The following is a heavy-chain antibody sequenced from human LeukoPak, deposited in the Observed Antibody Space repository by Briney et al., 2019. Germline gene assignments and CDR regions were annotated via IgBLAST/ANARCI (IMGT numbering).Heavy chain of an antibody. V-gene: IGHV1-69*13. CDR2: IIPIFGTA. J-gene: IGHJ4*02. CDR1: GGTFSSYA. D-gene: IGHD7-27*01. CDR3: ARQLGIKAVPLDY. Sequence: SVKVSCKASGGTFSSYAISWVRQAPGQGLEWMGGIIPIFGTANYAQKFQGGVTITADESTSTAYMELSSLRSEDTAVYYCARQLGIKAVPLDYWGQGTLVTVSS.